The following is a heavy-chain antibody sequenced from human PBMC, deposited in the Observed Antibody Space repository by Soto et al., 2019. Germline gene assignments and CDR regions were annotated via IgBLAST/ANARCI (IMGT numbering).Heavy chain of an antibody. CDR2: IYCDDDK. J-gene: IGHJ4*02. V-gene: IGHV2-5*02. Sequence: QITLKESGPTLVKPTQTHTLTCTFSGFSLSSTRLAVGWIRQPPGKTLEWLALIYCDDDKRYSPFLKSRLTITKNTATIQVVLTVSNMDPVEPARYYCAHIVVAGLGYYFDYWGQGTLVTVSS. CDR1: GFSLSSTRLA. CDR3: AHIVVAGLGYYFDY. D-gene: IGHD6-19*01.